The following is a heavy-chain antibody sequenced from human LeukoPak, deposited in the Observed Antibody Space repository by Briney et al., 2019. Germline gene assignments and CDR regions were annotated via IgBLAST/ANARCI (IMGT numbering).Heavy chain of an antibody. V-gene: IGHV1-2*02. CDR1: GYTFTGYY. CDR3: ARGNDYGDYFDY. Sequence: ASVKVSCKASGYTFTGYYMHWVRQAPGQRLEWRGWINPNSGGTNYAQKFQGRVTMTRDTSISTAYMELSRLRSDDTAVYYCARGNDYGDYFDYWGQGTLVTVSS. D-gene: IGHD4-17*01. J-gene: IGHJ4*02. CDR2: INPNSGGT.